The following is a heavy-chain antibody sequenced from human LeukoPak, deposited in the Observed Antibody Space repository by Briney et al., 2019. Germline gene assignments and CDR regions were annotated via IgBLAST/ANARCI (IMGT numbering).Heavy chain of an antibody. Sequence: PSETLSLTCTVSGGSISSYYWSWIRQPPGKGLEWIGYIYYSGNTNYNPSLKGRVTISVDKSKNQFSLKLSSVTAADTAVYYCATYSSSWRHYDYWGQGTLVTVSS. D-gene: IGHD6-13*01. CDR2: IYYSGNT. CDR3: ATYSSSWRHYDY. J-gene: IGHJ4*02. CDR1: GGSISSYY. V-gene: IGHV4-59*12.